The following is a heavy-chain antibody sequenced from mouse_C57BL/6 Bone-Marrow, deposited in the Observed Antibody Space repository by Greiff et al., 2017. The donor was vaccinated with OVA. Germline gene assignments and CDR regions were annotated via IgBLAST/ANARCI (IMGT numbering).Heavy chain of an antibody. CDR1: GYTFTSYW. CDR2: INPSSGYT. V-gene: IGHV1-7*01. Sequence: QVQLKQSGAELAKPGASVKLSCKASGYTFTSYWMHWVKQRPGQGLEWIGYINPSSGYTKYNQKFKDKATLTADKSSSTAYMQLSSLTYEDSAVYYCARPPRIYYYGSSYHFFAYWGQGTLVTVSA. D-gene: IGHD1-1*01. CDR3: ARPPRIYYYGSSYHFFAY. J-gene: IGHJ3*01.